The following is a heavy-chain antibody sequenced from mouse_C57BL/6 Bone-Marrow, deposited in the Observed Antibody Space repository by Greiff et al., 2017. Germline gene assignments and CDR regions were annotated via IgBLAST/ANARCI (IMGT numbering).Heavy chain of an antibody. CDR3: AREGAYAMDY. CDR1: GYTFTSYG. V-gene: IGHV1-81*01. CDR2: IYPRSGNT. J-gene: IGHJ4*01. Sequence: VQVVESGAELARPGDSVTLSCKASGYTFTSYGISWVKQRTGQGLEWIGEIYPRSGNTYYNEKFKGKATLTADKSSSTAYMELRSLTSEDSAVYFWAREGAYAMDYWGQGTSVTVSS.